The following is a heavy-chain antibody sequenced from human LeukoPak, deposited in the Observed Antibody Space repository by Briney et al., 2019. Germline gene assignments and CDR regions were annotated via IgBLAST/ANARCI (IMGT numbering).Heavy chain of an antibody. Sequence: ASVKVSCKASGYTFTSCDINWVRQAPGQGLQWMGWMNPNSGNAVYAQKFQGRVTMTRDTSINTAYMELSSLRFEDTAVYYCARGSSRSFDIWGLGTMVTVSS. CDR2: MNPNSGNA. D-gene: IGHD3-10*01. V-gene: IGHV1-8*02. CDR1: GYTFTSCD. J-gene: IGHJ3*02. CDR3: ARGSSRSFDI.